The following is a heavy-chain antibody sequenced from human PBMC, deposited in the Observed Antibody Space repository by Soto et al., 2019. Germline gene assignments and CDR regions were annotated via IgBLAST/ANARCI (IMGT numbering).Heavy chain of an antibody. CDR3: ARTTASRSLDV. V-gene: IGHV4-61*08. J-gene: IGHJ3*01. Sequence: QVQLQESGPGLVKPSETLSLTATFSGASIRITGFYWSWIRQPPGKGLEWFGYIYSSGSTTYNSSLKSRVNISLDTSKSQVSLNLTSVTAADTAIYYCARTTASRSLDVWGHGTMVSVSS. D-gene: IGHD2-21*02. CDR2: IYSSGST. CDR1: GASIRITGFY.